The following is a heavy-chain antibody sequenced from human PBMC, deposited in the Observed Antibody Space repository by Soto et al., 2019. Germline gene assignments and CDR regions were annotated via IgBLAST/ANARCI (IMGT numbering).Heavy chain of an antibody. Sequence: QVQLQQWGAGLLKPSEILSLTCAVYGGSFSGYYWTWIRQSPGKGLEWIGEINDSGSTNYNPSLKSRVTISVDTSKKQVSVKLNSVTAADTAVYYCARSLLVRFGELSRRGDRYSYMDVWGKGTTVTVSS. CDR1: GGSFSGYY. D-gene: IGHD3-10*01. CDR3: ARSLLVRFGELSRRGDRYSYMDV. CDR2: INDSGST. J-gene: IGHJ6*03. V-gene: IGHV4-34*01.